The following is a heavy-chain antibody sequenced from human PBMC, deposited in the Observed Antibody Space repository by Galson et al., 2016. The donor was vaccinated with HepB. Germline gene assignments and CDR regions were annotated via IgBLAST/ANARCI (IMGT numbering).Heavy chain of an antibody. D-gene: IGHD1-26*01. Sequence: SLRLSCAASGFTFSSYAMHWVRQAPGKGLEWVAVVSYDGYNKYYADSVRGRFTFSRDNSKNTLYLQMNSLTAEDTAVYYCARDLSGSYSTDYWGQGTLVIVSS. J-gene: IGHJ4*02. CDR2: VSYDGYNK. V-gene: IGHV3-30*04. CDR3: ARDLSGSYSTDY. CDR1: GFTFSSYA.